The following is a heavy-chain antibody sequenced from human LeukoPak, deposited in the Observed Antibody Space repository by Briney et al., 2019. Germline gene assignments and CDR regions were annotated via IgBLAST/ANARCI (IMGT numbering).Heavy chain of an antibody. CDR1: GFTFSSNA. V-gene: IGHV3-23*01. CDR2: ISGSGGST. Sequence: GGSLRLSCAASGFTFSSNAMSWVRQAPGKGLEWVSAISGSGGSTYYADSVKGRFTISRDNSKNTLYLQMNSLRAEDTAVYYCARANSLGNYDHGPRYYYYGMDVWGQGTTVTVSS. J-gene: IGHJ6*02. CDR3: ARANSLGNYDHGPRYYYYGMDV. D-gene: IGHD3-3*01.